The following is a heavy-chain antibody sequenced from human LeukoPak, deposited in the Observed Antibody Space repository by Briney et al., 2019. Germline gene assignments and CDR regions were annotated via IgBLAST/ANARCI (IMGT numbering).Heavy chain of an antibody. D-gene: IGHD6-13*01. Sequence: SETLSLTCAVYGGSFSGYYWSWIRQPPGKGLVWIGEINHSGSTNYNPSLKSRVTISVDTSKNQFSLKLSSVTAADTAVYYCARLTYSPTTGWFDPWGQGTLVTVSS. CDR2: INHSGST. V-gene: IGHV4-34*01. J-gene: IGHJ5*02. CDR3: ARLTYSPTTGWFDP. CDR1: GGSFSGYY.